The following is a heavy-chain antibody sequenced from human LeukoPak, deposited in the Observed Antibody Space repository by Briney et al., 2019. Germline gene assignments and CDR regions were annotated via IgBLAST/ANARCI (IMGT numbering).Heavy chain of an antibody. CDR3: ARGANRLEWLSVSLSWFDP. Sequence: ASVKVSCKASGYTFTGYYMHWVRQAPGQGLEWMGWINPNSGGTNYAQKFQGRVTMTRDTSISTAYMELSRLRSDDTAVYYCARGANRLEWLSVSLSWFDPWGQGTLVTVSS. D-gene: IGHD3-3*01. V-gene: IGHV1-2*02. J-gene: IGHJ5*02. CDR1: GYTFTGYY. CDR2: INPNSGGT.